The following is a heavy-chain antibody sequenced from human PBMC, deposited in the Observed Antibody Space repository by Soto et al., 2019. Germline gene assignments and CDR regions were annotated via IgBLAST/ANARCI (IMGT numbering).Heavy chain of an antibody. Sequence: PGGSLRLSCAASGFSFSDYPMNWVRQAPGKGLEWLSNIRSTSDDTYYAESLQGRFTISRDIARNSFYLQMNSLRAEDTAVYYCARDRGVVVPAAIPNWFDPWGQGTLVTVSS. D-gene: IGHD2-2*02. CDR1: GFSFSDYP. J-gene: IGHJ5*02. CDR2: IRSTSDDT. V-gene: IGHV3-48*01. CDR3: ARDRGVVVPAAIPNWFDP.